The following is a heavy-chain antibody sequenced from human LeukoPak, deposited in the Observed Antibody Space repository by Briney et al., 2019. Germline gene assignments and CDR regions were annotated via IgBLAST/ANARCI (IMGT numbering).Heavy chain of an antibody. CDR3: ARGYSYGASGFDY. J-gene: IGHJ4*02. CDR1: GFTFSSYW. CDR2: IKKDGSEK. Sequence: GGSLRLSCAASGFTFSSYWMSWVRQAPGKGLEWVANIKKDGSEKYYVDAVKGRFTISRDNAKNSLYLQMNSLRAEDTAVYYCARGYSYGASGFDYWGQGTLVIVSS. D-gene: IGHD5-18*01. V-gene: IGHV3-7*01.